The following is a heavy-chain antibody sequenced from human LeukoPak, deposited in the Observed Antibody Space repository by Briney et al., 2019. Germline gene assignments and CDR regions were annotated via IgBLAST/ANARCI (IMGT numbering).Heavy chain of an antibody. CDR3: ASTEWNYAR. V-gene: IGHV4-59*08. D-gene: IGHD1-7*01. CDR1: GGSITNYY. J-gene: IGHJ4*02. CDR2: IHYSGST. Sequence: SETLSLTCTASGGSITNYYWSWMRQPPGKGLEWIGYIHYSGSTNYNPSLKSRVTVSLDTSKNQFSLRLTSVTAADTAVYYCASTEWNYARWGQGTLVTVSS.